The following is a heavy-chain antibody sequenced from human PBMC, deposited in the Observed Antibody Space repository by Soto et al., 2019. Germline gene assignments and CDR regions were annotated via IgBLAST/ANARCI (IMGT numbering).Heavy chain of an antibody. CDR3: AGPRIAAAGTLLDYYYYYGMDV. V-gene: IGHV1-46*01. Sequence: ASVKVSCKASGYTFTSYYMHWVRQAPGQGLEWMGIINPSGGSTSYAQKFQGRVTMTRDTSTSTVYMELSSLRSEDTAVYYCAGPRIAAAGTLLDYYYYYGMDVWGQGTTVTVSS. CDR2: INPSGGST. CDR1: GYTFTSYY. D-gene: IGHD6-13*01. J-gene: IGHJ6*02.